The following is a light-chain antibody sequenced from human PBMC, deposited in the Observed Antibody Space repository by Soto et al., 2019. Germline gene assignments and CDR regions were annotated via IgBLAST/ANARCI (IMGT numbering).Light chain of an antibody. CDR2: DAS. Sequence: EIVLTQSPATLSLAPGERATLSCRASQSVRTYLAWYQQKPGQAPRLLIYDASNMATDIPARFSGSGSGTDFTLTISSLDPEDFAVYYCHQSSKWPLTFGGGTKVEIK. V-gene: IGKV3-11*01. J-gene: IGKJ4*01. CDR1: QSVRTY. CDR3: HQSSKWPLT.